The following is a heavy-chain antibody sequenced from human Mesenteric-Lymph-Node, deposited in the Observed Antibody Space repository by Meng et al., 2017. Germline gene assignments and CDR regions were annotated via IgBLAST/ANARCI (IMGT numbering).Heavy chain of an antibody. CDR3: AREKGSSGRAGWFDP. CDR1: GFTFSNYV. V-gene: IGHV3-30*01. Sequence: GGSLRLSCEASGFTFSNYVMHWIRQAPGKGLEWLALIPHNEHSTQFADSVRGRFTISRDNSKNTVYLQMNNLKSEDTAKYYCAREKGSSGRAGWFDPWGQGARVT. D-gene: IGHD6-19*01. J-gene: IGHJ5*02. CDR2: IPHNEHST.